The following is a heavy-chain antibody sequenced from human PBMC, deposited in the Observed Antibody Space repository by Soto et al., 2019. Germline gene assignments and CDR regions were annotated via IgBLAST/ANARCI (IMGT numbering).Heavy chain of an antibody. J-gene: IGHJ4*02. CDR1: GDSVSSNSAA. CDR3: AREASMVRGVIAAALDY. V-gene: IGHV6-1*01. CDR2: TYYRSKWYN. Sequence: QSQTLSLTCAISGDSVSSNSAAWNWIRQSPSRGLEWLGRTYYRSKWYNDYAVSVKSRITINPDTSKNQFSLQLNSVTPEDTAVYYCAREASMVRGVIAAALDYWGQGTLVTVSS. D-gene: IGHD3-10*01.